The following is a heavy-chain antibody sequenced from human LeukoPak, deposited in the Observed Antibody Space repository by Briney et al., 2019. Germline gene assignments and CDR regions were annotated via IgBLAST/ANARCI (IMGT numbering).Heavy chain of an antibody. D-gene: IGHD4-23*01. Sequence: GGSLRLSCAASGFTFSSYSMNWVRQAPGKGLEWVSYISSSSSTIYYADSVKGRFTISRDNAKNSLYLQMNSLRAEDTAVYYCAKETGGPRADFDYWGQGTLVTVSS. V-gene: IGHV3-48*01. CDR2: ISSSSSTI. CDR1: GFTFSSYS. CDR3: AKETGGPRADFDY. J-gene: IGHJ4*02.